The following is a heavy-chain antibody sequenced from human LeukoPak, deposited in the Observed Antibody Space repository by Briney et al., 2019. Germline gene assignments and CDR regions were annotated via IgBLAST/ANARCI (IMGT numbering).Heavy chain of an antibody. CDR3: AKDRSERTTSCSNY. Sequence: GGSLRLSCAASGFTFSIFAMSWVRQAPGKGLEWVSTISGGGGSTFYADSVRGRFTISRDNSKNTLYLQMNSLRADDTAVYYCAKDRSERTTSCSNYWGQGTLVTVSS. CDR2: ISGGGGST. D-gene: IGHD2-2*01. J-gene: IGHJ4*02. V-gene: IGHV3-23*01. CDR1: GFTFSIFA.